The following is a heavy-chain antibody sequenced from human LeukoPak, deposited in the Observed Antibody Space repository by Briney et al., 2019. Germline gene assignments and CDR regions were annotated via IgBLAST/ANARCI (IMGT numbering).Heavy chain of an antibody. V-gene: IGHV3-23*01. CDR2: ISGSGDST. CDR1: GFIFSNYA. Sequence: GGSLRLSCAASGFIFSNYAMSWVRQAPGKGLEWVSAISGSGDSTYYADSVKGRFTTSRDNSKNTLYLQMNSLRAEDSAIYYCAELRNYYYYGMDVWGQGTTVTVSS. CDR3: AELRNYYYYGMDV. J-gene: IGHJ6*02. D-gene: IGHD5-12*01.